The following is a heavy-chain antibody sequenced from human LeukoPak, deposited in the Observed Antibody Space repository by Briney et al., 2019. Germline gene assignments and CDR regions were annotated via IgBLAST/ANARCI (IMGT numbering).Heavy chain of an antibody. Sequence: PEGSLRLSCAASGFTFSSYAMHWVRQATGKGLEWVSAIGTAGDTYYPGSVKGRFTISRENAKNSLYLQMNSLRAGDTAVYYCARFGAAGGFDYWGQGTLVTVSS. D-gene: IGHD6-13*01. V-gene: IGHV3-13*01. CDR3: ARFGAAGGFDY. CDR1: GFTFSSYA. CDR2: IGTAGDT. J-gene: IGHJ4*02.